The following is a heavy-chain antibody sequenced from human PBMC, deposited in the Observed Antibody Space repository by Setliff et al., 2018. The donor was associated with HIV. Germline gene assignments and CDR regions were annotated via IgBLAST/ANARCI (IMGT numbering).Heavy chain of an antibody. D-gene: IGHD3-22*01. CDR3: ARASYYYDSSGWVDY. Sequence: GGSLRLSCAASGFTFSDCSMNWVRQAPGKGLEWISYITSTGSTIFYADSVKGLFTISRDNDKNSVHLQMTSLRAEDTAVYYCARASYYYDSSGWVDYWGQGTLVTVSS. J-gene: IGHJ4*02. CDR2: ITSTGSTI. V-gene: IGHV3-48*01. CDR1: GFTFSDCS.